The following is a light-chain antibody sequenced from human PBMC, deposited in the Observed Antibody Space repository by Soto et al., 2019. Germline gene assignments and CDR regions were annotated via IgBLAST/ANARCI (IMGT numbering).Light chain of an antibody. CDR1: QSVGNN. CDR3: QQYSNWPWT. Sequence: EILMTQSPTTLSVSPGERATLSCRASQSVGNNLAWYQQRRGQAPRRLIYGASTRAWTAGIPARFSGSGSGTQFTLTISSLQSEDFAVYYCQQYSNWPWTFGQGTKVDIK. CDR2: GAS. V-gene: IGKV3-15*01. J-gene: IGKJ1*01.